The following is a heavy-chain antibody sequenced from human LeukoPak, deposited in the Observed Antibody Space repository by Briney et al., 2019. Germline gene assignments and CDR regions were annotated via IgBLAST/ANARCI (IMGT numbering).Heavy chain of an antibody. CDR1: GFTFSSYA. J-gene: IGHJ4*02. CDR3: AKSSLVAPYDY. D-gene: IGHD2-15*01. V-gene: IGHV3-23*01. Sequence: GGSLRLSCAASGFTFSSYAMSWVRQAPGKGLEWVSAISGSGGSTYYADSVKGRFTISRDNSKNTVYLQMNSLRVDDTAVFYCAKSSLVAPYDYWGQGTLVTVSS. CDR2: ISGSGGST.